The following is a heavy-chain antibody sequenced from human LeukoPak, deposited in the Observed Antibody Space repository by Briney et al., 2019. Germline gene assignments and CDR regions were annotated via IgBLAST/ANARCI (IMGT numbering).Heavy chain of an antibody. V-gene: IGHV1-2*04. J-gene: IGHJ4*02. D-gene: IGHD3-22*01. CDR3: ARAILYYYDSSGYYGVDY. Sequence: SLKVSCKASRYTFTGYYMHWVRQAPGQGLDWMGRINPNSGGTNDAQKFQGWVNMTRDTSISTAYMELSRLRSDDTAVYYCARAILYYYDSSGYYGVDYWGQGTLVTVSS. CDR2: INPNSGGT. CDR1: RYTFTGYY.